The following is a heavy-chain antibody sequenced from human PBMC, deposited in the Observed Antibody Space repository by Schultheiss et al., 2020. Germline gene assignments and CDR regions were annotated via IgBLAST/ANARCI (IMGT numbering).Heavy chain of an antibody. Sequence: SQTLSLTCTVSGGSISSGGYYWSWIRQPPGKGLEWIGEINHSGSTNYNPSLKSRVTISVDTSKNQFSLKLSSVTAADTAVYYCARVSVLMVYDDPLSSGWYGDAFDIWGQGTMVTVSS. V-gene: IGHV4-39*07. CDR1: GGSISSGGYY. CDR3: ARVSVLMVYDDPLSSGWYGDAFDI. D-gene: IGHD2-8*01. J-gene: IGHJ3*02. CDR2: INHSGST.